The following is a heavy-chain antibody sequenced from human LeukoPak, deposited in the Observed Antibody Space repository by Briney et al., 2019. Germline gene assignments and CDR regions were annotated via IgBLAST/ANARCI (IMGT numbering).Heavy chain of an antibody. CDR2: IYYSGIT. D-gene: IGHD3-10*01. V-gene: IGHV4-39*01. Sequence: SETLSLTCTVSGASISSSDRYWGWIRQPPAKGLEWIGSIYYSGITYHNPSLKSRVTISVDTSNNQFSLKMSSVTAADTAVYFCARHQEGMVRGVLYYMDVWGKGTTVIISS. CDR3: ARHQEGMVRGVLYYMDV. J-gene: IGHJ6*03. CDR1: GASISSSDRY.